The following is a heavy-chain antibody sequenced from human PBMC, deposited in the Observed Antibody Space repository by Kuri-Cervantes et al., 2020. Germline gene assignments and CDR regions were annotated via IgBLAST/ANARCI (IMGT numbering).Heavy chain of an antibody. V-gene: IGHV3-49*03. CDR1: GFTFGDYA. Sequence: GESLKISCTASGFTFGDYAMSWFRQAPGKGLEWVGFIRSKAYGGTTEYAASVKGRFTISRDDSKSITYLQMKSLKTEDTAVYYCARGAGKAAAEAYYFDYWGQGTLVTVSS. CDR2: IRSKAYGGTT. D-gene: IGHD6-13*01. J-gene: IGHJ4*02. CDR3: ARGAGKAAAEAYYFDY.